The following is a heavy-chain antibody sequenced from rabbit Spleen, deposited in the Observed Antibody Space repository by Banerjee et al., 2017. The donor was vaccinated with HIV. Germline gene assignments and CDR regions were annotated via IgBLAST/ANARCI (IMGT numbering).Heavy chain of an antibody. CDR3: ARDGAGVSYFAL. V-gene: IGHV1S7*01. D-gene: IGHD8-1*01. Sequence: QLKESGGALVQPGGSLKLSCKASGFTLSSYYMNWVRQAPGKGLEWIGYIDPVFGITYYASWVNGRFSISRENAQNSVFLQMTSRTAADTATYFSARDGAGVSYFALWGPGTLVTVS. J-gene: IGHJ6*01. CDR2: IDPVFGIT. CDR1: GFTLSSYY.